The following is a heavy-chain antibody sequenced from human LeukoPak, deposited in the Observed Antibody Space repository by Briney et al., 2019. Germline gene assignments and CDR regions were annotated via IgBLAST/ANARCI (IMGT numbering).Heavy chain of an antibody. CDR3: ARALTIFGVVITYYFDY. Sequence: ASVKVSCKASGYTFTGYYMHWVRQAPGQGLEWMGWINPNSGGTNYAQKFQGRVTMTRDTSISTAYMELSRLRSDDTAVYYCARALTIFGVVITYYFDYWGQGTLVTVSS. D-gene: IGHD3-3*01. V-gene: IGHV1-2*02. CDR1: GYTFTGYY. CDR2: INPNSGGT. J-gene: IGHJ4*02.